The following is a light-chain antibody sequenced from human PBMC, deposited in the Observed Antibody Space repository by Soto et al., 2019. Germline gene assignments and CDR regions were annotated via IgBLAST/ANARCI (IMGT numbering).Light chain of an antibody. CDR2: EVG. J-gene: IGLJ3*02. Sequence: QSVLTQPPSVSGSPGQSVAISCTGTSSDVGSYNRVSWYQQHPGTAPKLLIYEVGNRPSGVPDRFSGSKFGNTASLTISGLQGEDEAHYYCTSFTASTTWVFGGGTKLTVL. CDR3: TSFTASTTWV. V-gene: IGLV2-18*02. CDR1: SSDVGSYNR.